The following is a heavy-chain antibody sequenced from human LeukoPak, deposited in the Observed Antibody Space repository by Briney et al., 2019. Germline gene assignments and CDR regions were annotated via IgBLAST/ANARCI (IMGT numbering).Heavy chain of an antibody. CDR2: INYSGNT. CDR1: GGSISDYY. Sequence: SETLSLTCTVSGGSISDYYWSWIRQPPGKGLEWIGYINYSGNTNYNPSLKSRVTVSVDTSKNQFSLRLTSVTAADTAVFYCAREGRQDYVYFDYWGQGSLVTVSS. CDR3: AREGRQDYVYFDY. D-gene: IGHD4-17*01. V-gene: IGHV4-59*01. J-gene: IGHJ4*02.